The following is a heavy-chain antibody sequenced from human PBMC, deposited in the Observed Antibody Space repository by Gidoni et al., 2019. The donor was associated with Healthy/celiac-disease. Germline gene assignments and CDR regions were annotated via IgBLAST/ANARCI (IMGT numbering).Heavy chain of an antibody. Sequence: EGQMVESGGGLVQPGGYLRLSCAAYGFTFSSDSMNWFRQAPGKGLEWVSYISSSSSTIYYADSVKGRFTISRDNAKNSLYLQMNSLRDEDTAVYYCARNGIQLWLRVDYGMDVWGQGTTVTVSS. CDR1: GFTFSSDS. D-gene: IGHD5-18*01. V-gene: IGHV3-48*02. J-gene: IGHJ6*02. CDR2: ISSSSSTI. CDR3: ARNGIQLWLRVDYGMDV.